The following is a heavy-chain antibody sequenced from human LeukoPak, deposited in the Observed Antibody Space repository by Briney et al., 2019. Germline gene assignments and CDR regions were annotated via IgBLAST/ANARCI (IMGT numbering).Heavy chain of an antibody. Sequence: PGGSLRLSCAASGFTFSDYSVSWIRQAPGKGLEWVSYISGSGSTINYADSVKGRFTISRDNARNSLYLQMNSLRADDTAVYYCARGHLVPIDYWGQGTLVTVSS. CDR3: ARGHLVPIDY. J-gene: IGHJ4*02. CDR1: GFTFSDYS. V-gene: IGHV3-11*04. D-gene: IGHD6-13*01. CDR2: ISGSGSTI.